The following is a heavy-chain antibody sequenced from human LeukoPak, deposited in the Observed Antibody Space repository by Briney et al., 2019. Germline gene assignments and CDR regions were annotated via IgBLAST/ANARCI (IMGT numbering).Heavy chain of an antibody. CDR1: GFSFSSYA. V-gene: IGHV3-30-3*01. J-gene: IGHJ4*02. CDR2: ISYDGSNK. Sequence: GGSLRLSCAASGFSFSSYAMPWVRQAPDKGLEWVAVISYDGSNKYYADSVKGRFTISRDNSENTLYLQMNSLRAEDTAVYYCARTDDSGYSSSWVRPLDYWGQGTLVTVSS. CDR3: ARTDDSGYSSSWVRPLDY. D-gene: IGHD6-13*01.